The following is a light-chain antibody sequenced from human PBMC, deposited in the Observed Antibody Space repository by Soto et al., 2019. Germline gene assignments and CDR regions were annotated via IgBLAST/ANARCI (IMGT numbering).Light chain of an antibody. CDR2: DVS. V-gene: IGKV3-11*01. CDR3: QQRYT. CDR1: QSVSTY. J-gene: IGKJ2*01. Sequence: EIVLTQSPATLSLSPGERAILSCRASQSVSTYLAWYQQKPGQAPRLLIYDVSNRATGIPSRFSGSGSGTDFTLTISSLEPEDFAVYYCQQRYTFGQGTKLEIK.